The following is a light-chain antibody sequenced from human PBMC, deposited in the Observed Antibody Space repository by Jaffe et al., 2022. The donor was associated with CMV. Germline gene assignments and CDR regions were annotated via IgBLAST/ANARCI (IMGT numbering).Light chain of an antibody. CDR3: QKYGRDPFT. Sequence: DIQMTQSPSSLSASVGDRVTITCRASQGITNYLAWYQQKPGKVPKLLIYAASTLRSGVPSRFSGSGSGTDFTLTISSLQPEDVASYYCQKYGRDPFTFGPGTKVDIK. J-gene: IGKJ3*01. CDR1: QGITNY. CDR2: AAS. V-gene: IGKV1-27*01.